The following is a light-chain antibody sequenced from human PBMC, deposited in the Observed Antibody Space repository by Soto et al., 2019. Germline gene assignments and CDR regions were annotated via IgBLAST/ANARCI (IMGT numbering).Light chain of an antibody. Sequence: EIVLTQSPGTLSLSPGERATLSCRASRSVTSNYLGWYQQKPGQAPRLLIYGASSRATGIPDRFSGSGSGTDFTLTLSRLEPEDFALYYCQQYASSPFTFGQGTKLEI. V-gene: IGKV3-20*01. CDR2: GAS. CDR1: RSVTSNY. J-gene: IGKJ2*01. CDR3: QQYASSPFT.